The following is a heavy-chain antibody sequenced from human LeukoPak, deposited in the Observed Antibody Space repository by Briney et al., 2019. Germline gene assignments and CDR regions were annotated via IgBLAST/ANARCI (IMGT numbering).Heavy chain of an antibody. D-gene: IGHD3-10*01. CDR2: IYHSGST. CDR3: ARDQGSLDAFDI. V-gene: IGHV4-38-2*02. CDR1: RYSISSGYY. Sequence: PSETLSLTCTVSRYSISSGYYWGWIRQPPGKGLEWIGSIYHSGSTHYKPSLKSRVIISIDTSKNQFSLKLSSVTAADTAVYYCARDQGSLDAFDIWGQGTMVTVSS. J-gene: IGHJ3*02.